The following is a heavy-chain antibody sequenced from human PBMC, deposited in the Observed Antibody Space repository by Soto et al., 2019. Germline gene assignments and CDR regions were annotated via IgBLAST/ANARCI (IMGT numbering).Heavy chain of an antibody. D-gene: IGHD6-25*01. CDR3: ARDRSDSSRDDSFDI. J-gene: IGHJ3*02. CDR1: GFSVSDNY. V-gene: IGHV3-53*01. CDR2: IYRGDAT. Sequence: GGSLRLSCAVSGFSVSDNYMSWVRQAAGKGLEWGSVIYRGDATHYADSVKGRFTISRDNSKNTVYLQMHSLRAEDTAVYYCARDRSDSSRDDSFDIWGQGTVVTVSS.